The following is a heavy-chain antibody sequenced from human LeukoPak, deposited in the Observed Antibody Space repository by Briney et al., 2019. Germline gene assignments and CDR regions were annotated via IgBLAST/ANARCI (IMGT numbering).Heavy chain of an antibody. J-gene: IGHJ4*02. CDR2: ISAYNGNT. V-gene: IGHV1-18*01. Sequence: ASVKVSCKASGYTFTSYGISWVRQASGQGLEWMGWISAYNGNTNYAQKLQGRVTMTTDTSTSTAYMELRSLRSDDTAVYYCARDRSSSWSGLFDYWGQGTLVTVSS. D-gene: IGHD6-13*01. CDR1: GYTFTSYG. CDR3: ARDRSSSWSGLFDY.